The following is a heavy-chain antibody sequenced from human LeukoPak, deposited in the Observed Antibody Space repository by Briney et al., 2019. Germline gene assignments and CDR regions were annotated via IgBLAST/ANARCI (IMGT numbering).Heavy chain of an antibody. V-gene: IGHV3-7*01. D-gene: IGHD1-1*01. J-gene: IGHJ4*02. CDR3: ARLTGTTGFDY. Sequence: GGSLRLSCAASGFPFSSYWMSWVRQAPGKGLEWVANIKQDGSDKYYVDSVKGRFTISRDNAKNSLYLQLNSLGADDTAVYYCARLTGTTGFDYWGQGTLVTVSS. CDR1: GFPFSSYW. CDR2: IKQDGSDK.